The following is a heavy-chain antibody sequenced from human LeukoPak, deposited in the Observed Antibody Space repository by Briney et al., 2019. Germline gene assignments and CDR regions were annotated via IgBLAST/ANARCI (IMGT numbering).Heavy chain of an antibody. V-gene: IGHV4-34*01. CDR2: INHSGST. J-gene: IGHJ4*02. D-gene: IGHD3-10*01. CDR1: GGSFSGYF. Sequence: SETLSLTCAVYGGSFSGYFWSWIRQPPGKGLEWIGEINHSGSTNYNPSLKSRVTISVDTSKNQFPLNLTSETAADTAVYYCARREGDTSMVRSFDCWGQGTLVTVSS. CDR3: ARREGDTSMVRSFDC.